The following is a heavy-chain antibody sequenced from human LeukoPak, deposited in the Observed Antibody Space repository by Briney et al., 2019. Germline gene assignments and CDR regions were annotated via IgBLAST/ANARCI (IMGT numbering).Heavy chain of an antibody. Sequence: PSETLSLTCTVSGGSISSHYWSWIRQPPGKGLEWIGYIYYSGSTNYNPSLKSRVTISVDTSKNHFSLKLSSVTAADTAVYYCASYEAVAGNWYFDLWGRGTLVTVSS. CDR2: IYYSGST. V-gene: IGHV4-59*08. D-gene: IGHD6-19*01. J-gene: IGHJ2*01. CDR1: GGSISSHY. CDR3: ASYEAVAGNWYFDL.